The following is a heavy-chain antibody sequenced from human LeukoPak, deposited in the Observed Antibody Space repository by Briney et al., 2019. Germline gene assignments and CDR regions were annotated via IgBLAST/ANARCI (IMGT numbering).Heavy chain of an antibody. CDR2: IKSKTDGGTT. J-gene: IGHJ4*02. CDR1: GFTFSNAW. D-gene: IGHD4-17*01. CDR3: ATEISTTVASDY. Sequence: GGSLRLSCAVSGFTFSNAWMSWVRQAPGKGLEWIARIKSKTDGGTTDYTAPVKGRFTISRDDSKNTLYLQMNSLKTEDTAVYYCATEISTTVASDYWGQGTLVTVSS. V-gene: IGHV3-15*01.